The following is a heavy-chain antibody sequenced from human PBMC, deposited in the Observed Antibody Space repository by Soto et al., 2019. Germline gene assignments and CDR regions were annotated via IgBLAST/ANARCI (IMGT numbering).Heavy chain of an antibody. Sequence: QVQLQESGPGLVRPSGTLSLTCAVSSGSISSGNWWTWVRQSPGKGLEWIGEIFHSGSTNYNPSLKSRVTRSIDRSKNQFSLRLSSVTAADTAVYYCARDRDSRSGAFDIWGQGTMVTVSS. CDR1: SGSISSGNW. V-gene: IGHV4-4*02. J-gene: IGHJ3*02. D-gene: IGHD3-22*01. CDR2: IFHSGST. CDR3: ARDRDSRSGAFDI.